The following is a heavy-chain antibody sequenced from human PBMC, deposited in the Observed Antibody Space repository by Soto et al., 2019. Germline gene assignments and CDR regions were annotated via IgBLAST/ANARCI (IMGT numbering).Heavy chain of an antibody. CDR2: ISGSGGST. Sequence: EVQLLESGGGLVQPGGSLRLSCAASGFTFSSYAMSWVRQAPGKGLEWVSAISGSGGSTYYADSVKGRFTISRDNSQNTLYLQMNSLRADVTAVYYCATYHDSGDYCWYSDSDWYFDLWGRGTLVTVSS. V-gene: IGHV3-23*01. CDR1: GFTFSSYA. J-gene: IGHJ2*01. D-gene: IGHD4-17*01. CDR3: ATYHDSGDYCWYSDSDWYFDL.